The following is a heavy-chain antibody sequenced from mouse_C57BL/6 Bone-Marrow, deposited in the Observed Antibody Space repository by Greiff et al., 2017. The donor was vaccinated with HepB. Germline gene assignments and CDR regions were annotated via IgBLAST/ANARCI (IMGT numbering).Heavy chain of an antibody. V-gene: IGHV1-15*01. D-gene: IGHD1-1*01. J-gene: IGHJ1*03. CDR3: TRITTVVGYFDV. CDR1: GYTFTDYE. CDR2: IDPETGGT. Sequence: QVQLQQSGAELVRPGASVTLSCKASGYTFTDYEMHWVKQTPVHGLEWIGAIDPETGGTAYNQKFKGKAILTADKSSSTAYMELHSLTSEDSAVYYCTRITTVVGYFDVWGTGTTVTVSS.